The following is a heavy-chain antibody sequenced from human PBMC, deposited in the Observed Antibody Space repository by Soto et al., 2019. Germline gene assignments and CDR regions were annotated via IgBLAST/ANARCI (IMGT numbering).Heavy chain of an antibody. J-gene: IGHJ6*02. Sequence: QVQLVQSGAEVKKPGSSVKVSCKASGGTFSSYAISWVRQAPGQGLEWMGGISAIFGTANYAQKFQGRVTITADESTNTAYIELSSMRSEDTAVYYCARTYSGYDYYYSFYGMDFWGQGTTVTVSS. CDR3: ARTYSGYDYYYSFYGMDF. D-gene: IGHD5-12*01. V-gene: IGHV1-69*01. CDR2: ISAIFGTA. CDR1: GGTFSSYA.